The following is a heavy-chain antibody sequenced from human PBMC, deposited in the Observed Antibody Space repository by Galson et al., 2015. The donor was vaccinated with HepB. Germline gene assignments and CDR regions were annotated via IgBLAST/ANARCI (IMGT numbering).Heavy chain of an antibody. CDR1: GFAFSGHW. V-gene: IGHV3-7*03. CDR2: IKQDGSEK. Sequence: SLRLSCAASGFAFSGHWMSWVRQAPGKGLEWVANIKQDGSEKYYVASVKGRFTISRDNAKNSLYLQMNSLRAEDTAVYYCARASSVLWFGELLYYYYGMDVWGQGTTVTVSS. J-gene: IGHJ6*02. CDR3: ARASSVLWFGELLYYYYGMDV. D-gene: IGHD3-10*01.